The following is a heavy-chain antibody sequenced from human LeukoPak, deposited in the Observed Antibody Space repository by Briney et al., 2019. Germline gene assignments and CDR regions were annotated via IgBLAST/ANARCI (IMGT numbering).Heavy chain of an antibody. CDR2: IIPIFGTA. CDR1: GGTFSSYA. D-gene: IGHD5-18*01. CDR3: ARLPSYGHRRGFDY. Sequence: SVNVSCKASGGTFSSYAISWVRQAPGQGLEWMGGIIPIFGTANYAQKFQGRVTITADESTSTAYMELSSLRSEDTAVYYCARLPSYGHRRGFDYWGQGTLVTVSS. V-gene: IGHV1-69*13. J-gene: IGHJ4*02.